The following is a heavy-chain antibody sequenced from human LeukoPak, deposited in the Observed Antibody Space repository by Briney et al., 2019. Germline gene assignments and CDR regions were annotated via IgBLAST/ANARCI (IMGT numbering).Heavy chain of an antibody. J-gene: IGHJ5*02. V-gene: IGHV1-2*02. CDR2: INPNSGGT. D-gene: IGHD3-10*01. CDR3: ARGVTMVRGVIIWDWFDP. CDR1: GYTFTGYY. Sequence: PVASVKVSCKASGYTFTGYYMHWVRQAPGQGLEWMGWINPNSGGTNYAQKFQGRVTMTRDTSISTAYMELSRLRSDDTAVYYCARGVTMVRGVIIWDWFDPWGQGTLVTVSS.